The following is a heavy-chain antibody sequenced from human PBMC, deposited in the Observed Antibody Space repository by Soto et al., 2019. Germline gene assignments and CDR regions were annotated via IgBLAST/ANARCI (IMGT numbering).Heavy chain of an antibody. V-gene: IGHV3-30*18. D-gene: IGHD5-18*01. CDR1: GFTFSSYG. Sequence: LRLSCAASGFTFSSYGMHWVRQAPGKGLEWVAVISYDGSNKHYADSVKGRFTISRDNSKNTLYLQMNSLRAEDTAVYYCAKDVDTAMATSGWFDPWGQGTLVTVSS. CDR2: ISYDGSNK. CDR3: AKDVDTAMATSGWFDP. J-gene: IGHJ5*02.